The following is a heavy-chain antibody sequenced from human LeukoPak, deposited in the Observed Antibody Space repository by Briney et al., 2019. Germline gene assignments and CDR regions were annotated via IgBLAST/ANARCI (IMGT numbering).Heavy chain of an antibody. CDR2: IVVGSGNT. V-gene: IGHV1-58*01. CDR3: AADNRDFWSSLHAFDI. J-gene: IGHJ3*02. Sequence: GASVKVSCKASGFTFTSSAVQWVRQARGQRLEWIGWIVVGSGNTNYAQKFQERVTITRDMSTSTAYMELSSLRSEDTAVYYCAADNRDFWSSLHAFDIWGQGTMVTVSS. CDR1: GFTFTSSA. D-gene: IGHD3-3*01.